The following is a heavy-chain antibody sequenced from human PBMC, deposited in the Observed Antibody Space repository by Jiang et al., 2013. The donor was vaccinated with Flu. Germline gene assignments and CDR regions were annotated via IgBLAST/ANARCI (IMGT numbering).Heavy chain of an antibody. D-gene: IGHD6-13*01. Sequence: VKPSETLSLTCTVSGGSISSYYWSWIRQPPGKGLEWIGYIYYSGSTNYNPSLKSRVTISVDTSKNQFSLKLSSVTAADTAVYYCARQGATIAAAGYPWFDPWGQGTLVTVSS. V-gene: IGHV4-59*08. CDR3: ARQGATIAAAGYPWFDP. J-gene: IGHJ5*02. CDR1: GGSISSYY. CDR2: IYYSGST.